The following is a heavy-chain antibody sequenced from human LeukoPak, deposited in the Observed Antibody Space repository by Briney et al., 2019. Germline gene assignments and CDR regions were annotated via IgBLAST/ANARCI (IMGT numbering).Heavy chain of an antibody. CDR3: ARGKDDSSGLTDY. Sequence: SETLSLTCTVSGGSISSSSYYWSWIRQPPGKGLEWIGYIYYSGSTNYNPSLKSRVTISVDTSKNQFSLKLSSVTAADTAVYYCARGKDDSSGLTDYWGQGTLVTVSS. D-gene: IGHD3-22*01. V-gene: IGHV4-61*01. CDR2: IYYSGST. CDR1: GGSISSSSYY. J-gene: IGHJ4*02.